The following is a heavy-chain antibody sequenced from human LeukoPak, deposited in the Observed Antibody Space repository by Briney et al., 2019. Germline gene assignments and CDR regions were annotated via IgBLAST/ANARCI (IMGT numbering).Heavy chain of an antibody. CDR3: ARRGLYGLIY. D-gene: IGHD2/OR15-2a*01. J-gene: IGHJ4*02. CDR2: INHSGST. CDR1: GGSSSGYY. V-gene: IGHV4-34*01. Sequence: KPSETLSLTCAVYGGSSSGYYWSWIRQPPGKGLEWIGEINHSGSTNYNPSLKSRVTISVDTSKNQFSLKLSSVTAADTAVYYCARRGLYGLIYWGQETLVTVSS.